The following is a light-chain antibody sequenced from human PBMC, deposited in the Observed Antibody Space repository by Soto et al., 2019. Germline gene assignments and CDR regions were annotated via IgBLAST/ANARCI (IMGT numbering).Light chain of an antibody. CDR3: QSYDISLHNYV. V-gene: IGLV1-40*01. J-gene: IGLJ1*01. CDR2: GDN. CDR1: TSNIGAPYD. Sequence: QSVLRHPPSVSWAPGDRVSISCTGSTSNIGAPYDVHWYQHLPGTAPKLLIYGDNNRPSGVPDRFSGSKSGTSASLAITRLQAEDEDDYYCQSYDISLHNYVFGTGTKVTVL.